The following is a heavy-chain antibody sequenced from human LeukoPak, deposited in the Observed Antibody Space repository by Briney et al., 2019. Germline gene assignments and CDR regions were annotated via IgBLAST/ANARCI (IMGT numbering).Heavy chain of an antibody. Sequence: GGSLRLSCAASGFTFDDYAMHWVRQAPGKGLEWVSGISWNSGSIGYADSVKGRFTISRDNAKNSLYLQMNSLRAEDTALYYCAKGLRDYLDYWGQGTLVTVSS. CDR2: ISWNSGSI. CDR1: GFTFDDYA. V-gene: IGHV3-9*01. J-gene: IGHJ4*02. CDR3: AKGLRDYLDY.